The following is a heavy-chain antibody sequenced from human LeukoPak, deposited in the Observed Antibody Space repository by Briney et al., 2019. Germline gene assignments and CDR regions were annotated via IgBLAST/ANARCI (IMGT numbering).Heavy chain of an antibody. V-gene: IGHV1-2*02. Sequence: SSVQVSCKASGFTFTGYYVHWVRQAPGLGLEWMGWINPDTGGTNYSQKFQGRATLNIDTPISTAHVELSRLRSDDTAVYYCARDPSGSYYGWFDPWGQGTLVTVSS. CDR1: GFTFTGYY. CDR3: ARDPSGSYYGWFDP. D-gene: IGHD1-26*01. CDR2: INPDTGGT. J-gene: IGHJ5*02.